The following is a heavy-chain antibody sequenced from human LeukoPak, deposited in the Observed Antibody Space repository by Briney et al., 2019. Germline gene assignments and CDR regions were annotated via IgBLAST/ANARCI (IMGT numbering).Heavy chain of an antibody. CDR2: FSWNGYST. CDR1: GLSLGGFT. D-gene: IGHD1-26*01. V-gene: IGHV3-43*01. Sequence: GGPLNLPCEPSGLSLGGFTLHGPRQARGKGWEWFSFFSWNGYSTSYGDSVKGRFTISRDNNKDSLYLQMNSLRTEDTALYYCARDSSGSLDYWGQETLVTVSS. J-gene: IGHJ4*02. CDR3: ARDSSGSLDY.